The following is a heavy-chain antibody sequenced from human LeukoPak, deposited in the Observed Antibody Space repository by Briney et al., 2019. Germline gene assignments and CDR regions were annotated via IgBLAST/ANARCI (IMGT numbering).Heavy chain of an antibody. V-gene: IGHV3-23*01. D-gene: IGHD2-21*01. CDR1: GFTFSSSA. Sequence: GGSLRLSCAASGFTFSSSAMSWVRQVPGKGLEWVSGISASGGSTNYADSVRGRFTISRDNSKNTLYVQMNSLRDEDTAVYYCAKDFRIGYSAHFDYWGQGALVTVSS. CDR3: AKDFRIGYSAHFDY. CDR2: ISASGGST. J-gene: IGHJ4*02.